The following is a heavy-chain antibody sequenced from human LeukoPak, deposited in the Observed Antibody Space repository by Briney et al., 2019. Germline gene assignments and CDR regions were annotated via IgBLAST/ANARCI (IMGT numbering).Heavy chain of an antibody. Sequence: SETLSLTCTVSGGSVSSSSYYWGWIRQPPGKGLEWIGSIYYSGSTHYNPSLKSRVTISVDTSKNQFSLRLTSVTAADTAVYYCARQYDYASGSYQPYYFDYWGQGTLVTVSS. V-gene: IGHV4-39*01. D-gene: IGHD3-10*01. CDR1: GGSVSSSSYY. CDR2: IYYSGST. J-gene: IGHJ4*02. CDR3: ARQYDYASGSYQPYYFDY.